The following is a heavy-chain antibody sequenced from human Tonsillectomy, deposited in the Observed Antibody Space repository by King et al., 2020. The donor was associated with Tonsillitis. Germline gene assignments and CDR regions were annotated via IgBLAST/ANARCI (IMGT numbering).Heavy chain of an antibody. J-gene: IGHJ3*02. CDR3: ARDRKARVGAKFPFDI. V-gene: IGHV4-4*07. CDR1: GGSISSYY. CDR2: IYTSGST. D-gene: IGHD1-26*01. Sequence: VQLQESGPGLVKPSETLSLTCTVSGGSISSYYWSWIRQPAGKGLEWIGRIYTSGSTNYNPPRKSRGTMSVDTSKNQFSLKLSSVTAADTAVYYCARDRKARVGAKFPFDIWGQGTMVTVSS.